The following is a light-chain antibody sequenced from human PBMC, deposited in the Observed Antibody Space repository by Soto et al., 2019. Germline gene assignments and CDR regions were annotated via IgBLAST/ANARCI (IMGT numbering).Light chain of an antibody. Sequence: DIQMTQSPSTLSXSVGDRVTITXXXXQSIXXWLAWYQQKPGKAPKLLIYDASSLESGVPSRFSGSGSGTEFTLTISSLQPDDFATYYCQQYNSYSTFGGGTKVEIK. J-gene: IGKJ4*01. V-gene: IGKV1-5*01. CDR2: DAS. CDR1: QSIXXW. CDR3: QQYNSYST.